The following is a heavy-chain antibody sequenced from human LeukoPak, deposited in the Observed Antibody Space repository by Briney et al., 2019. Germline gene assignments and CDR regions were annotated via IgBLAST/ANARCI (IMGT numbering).Heavy chain of an antibody. CDR2: IYTSGST. V-gene: IGHV4-61*02. CDR1: GGSISSGSYY. Sequence: SETLSLTCTVSGGSISSGSYYWSWIRQPAGKGLEWIGRIYTSGSTNYNPSLKSRVTISVDTSKNQFSLRLSSVTAADTAVYYCARDLVLDYWGQGTLVTVSS. CDR3: ARDLVLDY. D-gene: IGHD6-13*01. J-gene: IGHJ4*02.